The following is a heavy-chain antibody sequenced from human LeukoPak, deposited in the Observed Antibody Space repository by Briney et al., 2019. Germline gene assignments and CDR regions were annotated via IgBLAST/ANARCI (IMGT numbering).Heavy chain of an antibody. CDR1: GGSISSSSYY. V-gene: IGHV4-39*01. CDR2: IYYSGST. CDR3: ARQSYGDYYYYYGMDV. J-gene: IGHJ6*02. Sequence: PSETLSLTCTVSGGSISSSSYYWGWIRQPPGKGLEWIGSIYYSGSTYYNPSLKSRVTISVDTSKNQFSLKLSSVTAADTAVYYCARQSYGDYYYYYGMDVWGQGTTVTVSS. D-gene: IGHD4-17*01.